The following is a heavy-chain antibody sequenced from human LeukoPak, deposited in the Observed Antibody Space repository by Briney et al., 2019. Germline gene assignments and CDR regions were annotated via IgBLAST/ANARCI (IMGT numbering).Heavy chain of an antibody. V-gene: IGHV4-59*01. CDR1: GGSISSYY. CDR3: ASSSSSVPYYYNYMDV. Sequence: SETLSLTCTVSGGSISSYYWSWIRQPPGKGLEWIGYIYYSGSTNYNPSLKSRVTISVDTSKNQFSLKLSSVTAADTAVYYCASSSSSVPYYYNYMDVWGKGTTVTVSS. D-gene: IGHD6-6*01. CDR2: IYYSGST. J-gene: IGHJ6*03.